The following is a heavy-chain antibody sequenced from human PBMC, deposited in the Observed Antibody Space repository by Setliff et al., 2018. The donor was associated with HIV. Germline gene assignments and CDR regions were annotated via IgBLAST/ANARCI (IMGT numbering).Heavy chain of an antibody. D-gene: IGHD6-13*01. CDR1: DYTFTTYW. Sequence: GESLKISCKAVDYTFTTYWIGWVRQMPGEGLEWMGIIYPEDSNIRYNPSFQSQVTISADKSIATAYLEIHNLKASDTATYYCARRDGRSMNAFQIWGPGTKVTVSS. CDR2: IYPEDSNI. J-gene: IGHJ3*01. CDR3: ARRDGRSMNAFQI. V-gene: IGHV5-51*01.